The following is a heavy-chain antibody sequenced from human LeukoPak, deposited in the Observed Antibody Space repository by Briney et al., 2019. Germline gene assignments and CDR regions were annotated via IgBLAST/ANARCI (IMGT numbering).Heavy chain of an antibody. J-gene: IGHJ4*02. V-gene: IGHV3-30*18. CDR2: ISYDGSNK. CDR1: GFTFSSYG. D-gene: IGHD1-26*01. Sequence: PGGSLRLSCAASGFTFSSYGMDWVRQAPGKGLEWVAVISYDGSNKYYADSVKGRFTISRDNSKNTLYLQMNSLRAEDTAVYYCAKGSYYHDYWGQGTLVTVSS. CDR3: AKGSYYHDY.